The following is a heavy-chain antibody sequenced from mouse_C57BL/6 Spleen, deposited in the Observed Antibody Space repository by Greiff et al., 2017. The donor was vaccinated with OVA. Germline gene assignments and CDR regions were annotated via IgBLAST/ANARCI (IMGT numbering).Heavy chain of an antibody. J-gene: IGHJ4*01. Sequence: QVQLQQPGAELVMPGASVKLSCKASGYTFTSYWMHWVKQRPGQGLEWIGEIDPSDSYTNYNQKFKGKSTLTVDKSSSTAYMQLSSLTSEDSAVYYCARGDYYGSSLHYYAMDYWGQGTSVTVSS. CDR3: ARGDYYGSSLHYYAMDY. CDR1: GYTFTSYW. D-gene: IGHD1-1*01. V-gene: IGHV1-69*01. CDR2: IDPSDSYT.